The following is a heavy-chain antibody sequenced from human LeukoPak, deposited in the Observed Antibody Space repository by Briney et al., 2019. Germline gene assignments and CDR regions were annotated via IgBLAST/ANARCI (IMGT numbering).Heavy chain of an antibody. CDR3: ARSHGDYDNVPNGS. J-gene: IGHJ5*02. CDR1: GYTFTSYD. CDR2: MNPNSGNT. V-gene: IGHV1-8*03. Sequence: ASVKVSCKASGYTFTSYDINWVRQATGQGLEWMGWMNPNSGNTGYAQKFQGRVTITRNTSISTAYMELTSLRSDDTAVYYCARSHGDYDNVPNGSWGQGTLVTVSS. D-gene: IGHD4-17*01.